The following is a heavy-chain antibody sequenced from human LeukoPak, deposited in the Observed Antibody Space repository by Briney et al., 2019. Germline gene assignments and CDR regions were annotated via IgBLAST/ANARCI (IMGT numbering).Heavy chain of an antibody. CDR3: ARPIYSGSYRHAFDI. J-gene: IGHJ3*02. CDR2: IYYSGST. D-gene: IGHD1-26*01. CDR1: GGSISSSSYY. Sequence: SETLSLTCTVSGGSISSSSYYWGWIRQPPRKGLEWIGSIYYSGSTYYNPSLKSRVTISVGTSKNQISLKLSSVTAADTAVYYCARPIYSGSYRHAFDIWGQGTMVTVSS. V-gene: IGHV4-39*01.